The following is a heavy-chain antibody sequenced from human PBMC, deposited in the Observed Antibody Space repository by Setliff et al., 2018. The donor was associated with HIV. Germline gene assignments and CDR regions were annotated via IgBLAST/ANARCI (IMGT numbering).Heavy chain of an antibody. V-gene: IGHV4-39*07. CDR3: ARGGGPDTNFDS. CDR1: GETIRNGFYY. Sequence: SETLSLTCTVFGETIRNGFYYWHWMRQPPGKGLEWIGSIYYSGSTHYKSSLKSRVTISVDTSKNQFSLRLSSVTAADTAVYYCARGGGPDTNFDSWGRGTLVTVSS. J-gene: IGHJ4*02. CDR2: IYYSGST.